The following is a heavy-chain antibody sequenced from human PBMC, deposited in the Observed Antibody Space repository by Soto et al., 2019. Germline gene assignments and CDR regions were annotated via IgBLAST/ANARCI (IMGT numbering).Heavy chain of an antibody. CDR3: AKDSGYDFVQ. D-gene: IGHD5-12*01. Sequence: QVQLVESGGGVGQPGRALRLSCEASGFTFSAYGMHWVRQAPGKVLEWVTRISSDGGDKKYSGSVKGRFTVTRDNYKNTLYLQMDSLRPEATAVYYCAKDSGYDFVQRGQGALVTV. CDR2: ISSDGGDK. J-gene: IGHJ4*02. V-gene: IGHV3-30*18. CDR1: GFTFSAYG.